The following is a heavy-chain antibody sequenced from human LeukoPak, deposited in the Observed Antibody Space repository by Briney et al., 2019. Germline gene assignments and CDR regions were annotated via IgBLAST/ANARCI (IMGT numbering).Heavy chain of an antibody. D-gene: IGHD6-13*01. CDR1: GFTFSSYA. Sequence: GGSLRLSCAASGFTFSSYAMHWVRQAPEKGREYVSAISSNGGSTYYANSVKGRFTISRDNSKNTLYLQMGSLRAEDMAVYYCARSYSSSWYREGNWFDPWGQGTLVTVSS. CDR2: ISSNGGST. CDR3: ARSYSSSWYREGNWFDP. J-gene: IGHJ5*02. V-gene: IGHV3-64*01.